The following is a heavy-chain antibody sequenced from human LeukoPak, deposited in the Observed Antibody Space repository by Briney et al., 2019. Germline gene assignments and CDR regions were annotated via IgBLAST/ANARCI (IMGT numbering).Heavy chain of an antibody. J-gene: IGHJ3*02. V-gene: IGHV3-23*01. CDR2: ISGSGDST. D-gene: IGHD3-22*01. CDR1: GFTFTSYA. CDR3: AKDYYDSSGYYNDAFDM. Sequence: QPGGSLRLSCAASGFTFTSYAMSWVRQAPGKGLEWVSGISGSGDSTDYADSVKGRFTISRDNSKNTLYLQMNSLRAEDTAVYYCAKDYYDSSGYYNDAFDMWGQGTMVTVSS.